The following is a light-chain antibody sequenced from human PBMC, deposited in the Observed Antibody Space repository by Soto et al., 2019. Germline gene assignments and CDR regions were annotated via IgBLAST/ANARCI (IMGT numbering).Light chain of an antibody. V-gene: IGLV2-14*01. CDR1: SSDVGGYNF. Sequence: QSVLTQPASVSGSPGQSVTLSCTGTSSDVGGYNFVYWYQQYPGKAPKLMIYDVSNRPSGVPNRFSGSKSGNSASLAISGLQADDESDYYCGSFSSSSSFVVFGGGTKLTVL. CDR3: GSFSSSSSFVV. CDR2: DVS. J-gene: IGLJ2*01.